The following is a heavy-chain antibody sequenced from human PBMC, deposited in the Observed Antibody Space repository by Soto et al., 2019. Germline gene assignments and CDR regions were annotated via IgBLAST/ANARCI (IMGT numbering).Heavy chain of an antibody. D-gene: IGHD3-10*01. CDR3: ARDPLGVTMVRGVISEDAFDI. Sequence: SQTLSLTCAISGDSVSSNSAAWNWIRQSPSRGLEWLGRTYYRSKWYNDYTVSVKSRITINPDTSKKQYSLQLNSVTPEDTAVYYFARDPLGVTMVRGVISEDAFDIWGQGTMVTVSS. CDR1: GDSVSSNSAA. CDR2: TYYRSKWYN. V-gene: IGHV6-1*01. J-gene: IGHJ3*02.